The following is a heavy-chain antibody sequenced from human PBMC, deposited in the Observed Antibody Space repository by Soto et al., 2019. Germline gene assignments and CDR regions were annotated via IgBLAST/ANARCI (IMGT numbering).Heavy chain of an antibody. CDR2: ISSISSTI. J-gene: IGHJ5*02. CDR1: GFTFSSYS. V-gene: IGHV3-48*02. Sequence: EVQLVESGGGLVQPGGSLRLSCAASGFTFSSYSMNWVRQAPGKGLEWVSYISSISSTIYYADSVKGRFTIARDNANNTLYLQMKSRRDEDTAVYYAAREVYYVNWFRPWGKGNLV. CDR3: AREVYYVNWFRP. D-gene: IGHD3-16*01.